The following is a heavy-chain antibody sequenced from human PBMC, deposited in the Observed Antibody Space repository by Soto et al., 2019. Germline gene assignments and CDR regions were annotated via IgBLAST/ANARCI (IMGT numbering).Heavy chain of an antibody. J-gene: IGHJ4*02. CDR3: ARDKITGILDY. V-gene: IGHV3-30*03. Sequence: PGGSLRLSCAASGFTFSSYGMHWVRQAPGKGLEWVAVISYDGRNKNYADSVKGRFTISRDNSKNTLYLQMNSLRAEDTAVYYCARDKITGILDYWGQGTLVTVSS. CDR2: ISYDGRNK. CDR1: GFTFSSYG. D-gene: IGHD1-20*01.